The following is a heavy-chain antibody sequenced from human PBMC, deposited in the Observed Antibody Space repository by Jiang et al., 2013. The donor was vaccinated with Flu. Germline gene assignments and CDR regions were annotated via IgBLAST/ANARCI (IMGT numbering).Heavy chain of an antibody. CDR3: AREGASWYQAFQY. CDR2: LNRRGTI. D-gene: IGHD6-13*01. Sequence: LLKPSETLSLTCSVYGGSLSGSYWNWIRQTPGKGLEWIGELNRRGTINYNPSLKSRVTMSIDTSNNRFTLKLTSVTVADTAVYYCAREGASWYQAFQYWGQGTPVTVSS. CDR1: GGSLSGSY. J-gene: IGHJ1*01. V-gene: IGHV4-34*01.